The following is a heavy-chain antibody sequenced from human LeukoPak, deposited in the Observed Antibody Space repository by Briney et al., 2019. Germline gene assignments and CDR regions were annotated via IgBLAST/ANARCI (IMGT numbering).Heavy chain of an antibody. Sequence: GASLKLSCKISGYSLTELAINWVRQAPGKGLEWMGGSDPEDGKTSYAETFKGRFTFTEDTSTDTAFMQLSRLRSDDTAVYYCATFQASANSGHLRPYFDYWGQGTLVTVSS. V-gene: IGHV1-24*01. D-gene: IGHD5-12*01. CDR3: ATFQASANSGHLRPYFDY. J-gene: IGHJ4*02. CDR2: SDPEDGKT. CDR1: GYSLTELA.